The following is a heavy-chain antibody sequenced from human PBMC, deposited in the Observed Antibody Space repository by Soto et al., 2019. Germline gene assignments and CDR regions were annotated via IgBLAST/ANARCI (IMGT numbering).Heavy chain of an antibody. CDR2: ISRDGRST. CDR3: ARPVVPTTPRAFDI. Sequence: SGGSLRLFCAASGFTFSSYAMSWVRQTPGKALEYVSAISRDGRSTFYADSVKGRFTISRDNSKNTLYLRMNSLRSDDTAVYYCARPVVPTTPRAFDIWGQGTMVTVSS. J-gene: IGHJ3*02. V-gene: IGHV3-64D*08. D-gene: IGHD2-21*01. CDR1: GFTFSSYA.